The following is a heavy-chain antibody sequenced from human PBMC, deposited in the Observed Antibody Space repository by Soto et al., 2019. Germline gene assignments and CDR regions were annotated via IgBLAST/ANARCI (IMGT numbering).Heavy chain of an antibody. V-gene: IGHV3-7*03. Sequence: PGGSLRLSCAASGFTFSSYWMSWVRQAPGKGLEWVANIKQDGSEKYYVDSVKGRFTISRDNAKNSLYLQMNSLRAEDTAVYYCARLGYCSSTSCYYGWFDPRGQGTLVPVSS. CDR2: IKQDGSEK. CDR3: ARLGYCSSTSCYYGWFDP. D-gene: IGHD2-2*01. J-gene: IGHJ5*02. CDR1: GFTFSSYW.